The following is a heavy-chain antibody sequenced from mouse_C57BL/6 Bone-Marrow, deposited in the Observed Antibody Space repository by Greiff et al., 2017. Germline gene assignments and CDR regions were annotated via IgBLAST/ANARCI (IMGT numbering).Heavy chain of an antibody. J-gene: IGHJ2*01. CDR3: ARSGPLGRSFDY. D-gene: IGHD4-1*01. CDR2: IYPGSGRT. Sequence: VQLQQPGAELVKPGASVKMSCKASGYTFTSYWITWVKQRPGQGLEWIGDIYPGSGRTNYNEKFKSKAILTVDTSSNTAYMQLSSLTSEDSAVFYCARSGPLGRSFDYWGQGTTLTVSS. V-gene: IGHV1-55*01. CDR1: GYTFTSYW.